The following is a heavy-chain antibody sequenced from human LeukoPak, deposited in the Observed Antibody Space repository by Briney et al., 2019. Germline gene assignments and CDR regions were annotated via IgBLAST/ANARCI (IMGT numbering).Heavy chain of an antibody. Sequence: SETPSLTCAVYGGSFSGYYWSWIRQPPGKGLEWIGEINHSGSTNYNPSLKSRVTISVDTSKNQFSLKLSSVTAADTAVYYCARGASFTIFGVVIKQQVDYWGQGTLVTVST. CDR1: GGSFSGYY. CDR2: INHSGST. CDR3: ARGASFTIFGVVIKQQVDY. V-gene: IGHV4-34*01. D-gene: IGHD3-3*01. J-gene: IGHJ4*02.